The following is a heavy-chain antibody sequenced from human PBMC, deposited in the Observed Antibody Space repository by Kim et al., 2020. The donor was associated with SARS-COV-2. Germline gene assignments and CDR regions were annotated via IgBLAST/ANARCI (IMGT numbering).Heavy chain of an antibody. J-gene: IGHJ4*02. CDR1: GGSFSGYY. V-gene: IGHV4-34*01. CDR2: INHSGST. CDR3: ARAQPTVVTAGGGYFDY. Sequence: SETLSLTCAVYGGSFSGYYWSWIRQPPGKGLEWIGEINHSGSTNYNPSLKSRVTISVDTSKNQFSLKLSSVTAADTAVYYCARAQPTVVTAGGGYFDYWGQGTLVTVSS. D-gene: IGHD2-21*02.